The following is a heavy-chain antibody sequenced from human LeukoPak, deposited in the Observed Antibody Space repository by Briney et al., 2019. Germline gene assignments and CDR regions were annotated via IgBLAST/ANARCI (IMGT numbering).Heavy chain of an antibody. V-gene: IGHV1-69*04. Sequence: GASVKVSCKASGGTFSSYAISWVRQAPGQGLEWMGRIIPILGIANYAQKFQGRVTITADKSTSTAYMELSSLRSEDTAVYYCASEIVGATQVGIPLYYYGMDVWGQGTTVTVSS. J-gene: IGHJ6*02. CDR2: IIPILGIA. CDR3: ASEIVGATQVGIPLYYYGMDV. CDR1: GGTFSSYA. D-gene: IGHD1-26*01.